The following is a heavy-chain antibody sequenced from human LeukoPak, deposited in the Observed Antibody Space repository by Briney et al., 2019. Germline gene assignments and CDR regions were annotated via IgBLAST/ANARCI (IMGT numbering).Heavy chain of an antibody. D-gene: IGHD4-17*01. CDR1: GFTFSSYA. CDR3: TTSYYGDYDDY. J-gene: IGHJ4*02. CDR2: IKSKTDGGTT. Sequence: PGRSLRLSCAASGFTFSSYAMNWVRQAPGKGLAWVGRIKSKTDGGTTDYAAPVKGRFTISRDDSKNTLYLQMNSLKTEDTAVYYCTTSYYGDYDDYWGQGTLVAVSS. V-gene: IGHV3-15*01.